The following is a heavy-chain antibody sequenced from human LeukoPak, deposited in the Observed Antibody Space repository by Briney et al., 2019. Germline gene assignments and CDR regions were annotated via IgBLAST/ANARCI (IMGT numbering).Heavy chain of an antibody. J-gene: IGHJ4*02. CDR3: AKGRAVVASSPEFDY. V-gene: IGHV3-30*18. CDR1: GFTSSTYG. CDR2: ISYDGSNK. Sequence: GGSLRLSCAASGFTSSTYGIHWVRQAPGKGLDWVAVISYDGSNKYYADSVKGRFDISRDNSKDTAYLQVNSLRVEDTGVYYCAKGRAVVASSPEFDYWGQGTLVTVSS. D-gene: IGHD3-10*01.